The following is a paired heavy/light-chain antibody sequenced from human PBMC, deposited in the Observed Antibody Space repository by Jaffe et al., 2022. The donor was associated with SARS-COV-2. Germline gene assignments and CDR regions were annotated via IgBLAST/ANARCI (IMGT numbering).Heavy chain of an antibody. Sequence: EVQLVESGGDLVQPGGSLRLSCAASGFTFSTSWMSWVRQAPGKGLEWVANIKEDGSEKNYVDSVRGRFTISRDNARNSLYLQLNSLRVEDTAVYYCARGRYCDCRGQGALVTVSS. J-gene: IGHJ4*02. V-gene: IGHV3-7*03. CDR2: IKEDGSEK. D-gene: IGHD2-15*01. CDR3: ARGRYCDC. CDR1: GFTFSTSW.
Light chain of an antibody. CDR2: EVT. V-gene: IGLV2-8*01. CDR1: SSDVGGYNY. J-gene: IGLJ3*02. CDR3: GSYAGNNKWV. Sequence: QSALTQPPSASGSPGRSVTISCTGTSSDVGGYNYVSWYQQHPGKAPKMMIYEVTKRPSGVPDRFSGSKSGNTASLTVSGLQADDEADYYCGSYAGNNKWVFGGGTKLTVL.